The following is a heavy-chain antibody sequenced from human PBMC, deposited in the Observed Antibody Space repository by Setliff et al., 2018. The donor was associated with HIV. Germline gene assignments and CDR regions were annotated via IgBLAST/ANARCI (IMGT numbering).Heavy chain of an antibody. J-gene: IGHJ4*02. CDR3: ARVGYHGSGRYSFDY. CDR1: GYSMSSGYY. D-gene: IGHD3-10*01. CDR2: VYHTGST. Sequence: SETLSLTCGVSGYSMSSGYYWGWIRQPPGKGLEWIGNVYHTGSTYYNPSLKRRVTISADTSKNQFSLNLSSVTAAETAVYYCARVGYHGSGRYSFDYWGQGTLVTVSS. V-gene: IGHV4-38-2*01.